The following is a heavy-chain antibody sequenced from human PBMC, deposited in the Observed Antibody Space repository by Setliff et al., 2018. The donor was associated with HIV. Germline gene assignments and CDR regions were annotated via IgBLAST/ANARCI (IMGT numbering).Heavy chain of an antibody. Sequence: PSETLSLTCTVSGGSISSDYWSWIRQPPGKGLEWIGYIYYSGSTNYNPSLRSRVTIAVDTSKNQFSLKRSSVTAADTAVYYCATGWRVDAFDIWGQGTMVTVSS. CDR2: IYYSGST. V-gene: IGHV4-59*01. CDR1: GGSISSDY. J-gene: IGHJ3*02. CDR3: ATGWRVDAFDI. D-gene: IGHD2-15*01.